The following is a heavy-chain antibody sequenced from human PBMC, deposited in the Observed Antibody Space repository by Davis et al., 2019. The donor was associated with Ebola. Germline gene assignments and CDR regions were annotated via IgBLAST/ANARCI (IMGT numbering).Heavy chain of an antibody. Sequence: PGGSLRLSCAASGFTFSSYWMHWVRQAPGKGLVWVSRINIDGSKINYADSVKGRFTISRDNAKNTVYLQMNSLRAEDTAVYYCARDRGVGAKLHYYYYAMDVWGQGTTVTVSS. CDR2: INIDGSKI. J-gene: IGHJ6*02. CDR3: ARDRGVGAKLHYYYYAMDV. D-gene: IGHD1-26*01. CDR1: GFTFSSYW. V-gene: IGHV3-74*01.